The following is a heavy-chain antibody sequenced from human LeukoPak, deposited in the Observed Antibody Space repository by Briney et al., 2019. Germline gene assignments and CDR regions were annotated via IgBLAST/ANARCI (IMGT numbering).Heavy chain of an antibody. CDR3: ARAGMVYAIDXFDI. D-gene: IGHD2-8*01. CDR2: IKQDGSEK. V-gene: IGHV3-7*01. J-gene: IGHJ3*02. CDR1: GFTFSSYW. Sequence: GGSLRLSCVASGFTFSSYWMTWVRQAPGKGLEWVANIKQDGSEKYYVDSVKGRFTISRDNPKNSLYLQMNSLRAEDTAVYYCARAGMVYAIDXFDIWGQGTMVTVSS.